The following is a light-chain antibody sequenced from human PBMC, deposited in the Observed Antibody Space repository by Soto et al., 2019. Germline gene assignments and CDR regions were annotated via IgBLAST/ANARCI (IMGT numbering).Light chain of an antibody. CDR2: QVT. Sequence: QSALAQPASMSGSTGQSITISCTGSGSDIATFNYVSWYQQYPGKAPKLLIYQVTSRASGVSHRFSGSKSGNTAALTISGLQPEDEAEYYCNSYSRTSFYVFGNGTKVTV. CDR3: NSYSRTSFYV. CDR1: GSDIATFNY. V-gene: IGLV2-14*01. J-gene: IGLJ1*01.